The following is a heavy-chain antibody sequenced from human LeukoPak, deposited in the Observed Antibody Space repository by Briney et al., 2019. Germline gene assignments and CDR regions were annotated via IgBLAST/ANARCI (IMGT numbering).Heavy chain of an antibody. J-gene: IGHJ5*02. D-gene: IGHD3-3*01. CDR3: ATNRLTIFGVVAGFDP. CDR1: GYTLTELS. Sequence: ASVKVSCKVSGYTLTELSMHWVRQAPGKGLECMGGFDPEDGETIYAQKFQGRVTMTEDTSTDTAYMELSSLRSEDAAVYYCATNRLTIFGVVAGFDPWGQGTLVTVSS. CDR2: FDPEDGET. V-gene: IGHV1-24*01.